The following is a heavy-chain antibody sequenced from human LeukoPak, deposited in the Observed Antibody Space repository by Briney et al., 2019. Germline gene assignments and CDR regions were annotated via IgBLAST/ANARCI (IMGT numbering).Heavy chain of an antibody. J-gene: IGHJ6*04. D-gene: IGHD6-13*01. CDR2: INAGNGNT. V-gene: IGHV1-3*01. CDR3: AREWGSSSFGLDYYYYYGMDV. CDR1: GYTFTSYA. Sequence: GASVTVSCKASGYTFTSYAMHWVRQAPGQRLEWMGWINAGNGNTNYSQKFQGRVTITRDTSASTAYMELSSLRSEDTAVYDCAREWGSSSFGLDYYYYYGMDVWGKGTTVTVSS.